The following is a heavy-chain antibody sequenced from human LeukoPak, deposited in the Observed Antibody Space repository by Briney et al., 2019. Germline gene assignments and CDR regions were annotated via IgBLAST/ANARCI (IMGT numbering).Heavy chain of an antibody. V-gene: IGHV3-15*01. J-gene: IGHJ4*02. Sequence: GGSLRLSCAASGFTFSNAWMSWVRQAPGKGLEWVGRIKSKTDGGTTDYAAPVKGRFTISRDDSKNTLYLQINSLKTEDTAVYYCTTVLGFFVSGYYFDYWGQGTLVTVSS. D-gene: IGHD3-3*01. CDR3: TTVLGFFVSGYYFDY. CDR1: GFTFSNAW. CDR2: IKSKTDGGTT.